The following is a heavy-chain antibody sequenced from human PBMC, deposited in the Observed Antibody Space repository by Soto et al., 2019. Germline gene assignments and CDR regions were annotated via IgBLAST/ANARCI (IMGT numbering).Heavy chain of an antibody. V-gene: IGHV5-10-1*01. D-gene: IGHD3-22*01. CDR1: GYSFTGYL. CDR3: ARQTHDSSQGMDV. CDR2: IDPSDSYT. Sequence: GESLKISCKCSGYSFTGYLSSLVRQMPGKGLEWMGRIDPSDSYTNYSPSFQGHVTISADKSISTAYLQWSSLKASDTAMYYCARQTHDSSQGMDVWGQGTTVTVSS. J-gene: IGHJ6*02.